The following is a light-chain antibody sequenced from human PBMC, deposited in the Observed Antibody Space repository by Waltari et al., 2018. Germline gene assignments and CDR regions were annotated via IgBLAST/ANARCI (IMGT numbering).Light chain of an antibody. CDR2: VAS. V-gene: IGKV1-39*01. Sequence: DIEMTQSPFSLSASVGDRVTISFRASQSVSTYLEWYQQKPGKAPRLLIYVASTLPNEIPSRFTGSGSGTDFTLTIGSLQPEDFATYFCQQDNNAPPTFGQGTRLEI. CDR3: QQDNNAPPT. J-gene: IGKJ5*01. CDR1: QSVSTY.